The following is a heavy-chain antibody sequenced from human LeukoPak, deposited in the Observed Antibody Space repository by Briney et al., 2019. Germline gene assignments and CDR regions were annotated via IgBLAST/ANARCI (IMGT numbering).Heavy chain of an antibody. D-gene: IGHD4-17*01. CDR2: IYHSGST. CDR3: ARVHYGDFSGWFDP. J-gene: IGHJ5*02. CDR1: GYSISSGYY. V-gene: IGHV4-38-2*02. Sequence: SETLSLTCTVSGYSISSGYYWGWIRQPPGKGLEWIGSIYHSGSTYYNPSLKSRVTISVDTSKNQFSLKLSSVTAADTAVYYCARVHYGDFSGWFDPWGQGTLVTVSS.